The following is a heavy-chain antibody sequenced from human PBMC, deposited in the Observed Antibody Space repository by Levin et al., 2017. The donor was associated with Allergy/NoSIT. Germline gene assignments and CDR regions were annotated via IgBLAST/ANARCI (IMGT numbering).Heavy chain of an antibody. J-gene: IGHJ5*02. D-gene: IGHD3-10*01. Sequence: SVKVSCKASGGSLSGYAISWVRQAPGQGLEWMGSIIPMFGTATYAQKFQGRTTITADDSTTTAYMELSSLRSEDTALYYCARERLGSNRLYPWGQGTLVTVSS. CDR2: IIPMFGTA. CDR3: ARERLGSNRLYP. CDR1: GGSLSGYA. V-gene: IGHV1-69*13.